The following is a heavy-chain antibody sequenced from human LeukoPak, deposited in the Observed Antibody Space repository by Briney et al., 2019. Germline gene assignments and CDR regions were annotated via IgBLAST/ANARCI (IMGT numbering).Heavy chain of an antibody. D-gene: IGHD1-26*01. J-gene: IGHJ4*02. V-gene: IGHV3-23*01. CDR3: AKGWGGTGRNFFDY. Sequence: PGGSLRVSCAASGFTFSNFAMSWVRLTPGKGLEWVSSISGSGATSFSADSVKGRFIISRDNSKSTLYLQMNSLGVEDTAVYYCAKGWGGTGRNFFDYWGQGTQVTVSS. CDR2: ISGSGATS. CDR1: GFTFSNFA.